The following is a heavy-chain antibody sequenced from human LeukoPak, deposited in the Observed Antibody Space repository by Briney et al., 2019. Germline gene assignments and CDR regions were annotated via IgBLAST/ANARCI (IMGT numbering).Heavy chain of an antibody. D-gene: IGHD6-13*01. CDR3: AKDFGAAAGIFDY. V-gene: IGHV3-30*02. CDR2: IRYDGSNK. CDR1: EFTFSSYG. Sequence: GGSLRLSCAASEFTFSSYGMHWVRQAPGKGLEWVAFIRYDGSNKYYADSVKGRFTISRDNSKNTLYLQMNSLRAEDTAVYNCAKDFGAAAGIFDYWGQGTLVTVSS. J-gene: IGHJ4*02.